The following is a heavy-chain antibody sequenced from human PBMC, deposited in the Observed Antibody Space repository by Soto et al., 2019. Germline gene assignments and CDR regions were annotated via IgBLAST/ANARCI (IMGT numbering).Heavy chain of an antibody. CDR1: GGTLTSYG. D-gene: IGHD3-10*01. Sequence: GASVKVSCKASGGTLTSYGISWVRQAPGQGPEWVGGIVPMYGTANYAQKFLGRVTITADRSPSATYLERTSLRSEDTAVYDCARGLGFFEHWGQGTLVTVSS. CDR2: IVPMYGTA. J-gene: IGHJ4*02. V-gene: IGHV1-69*06. CDR3: ARGLGFFEH.